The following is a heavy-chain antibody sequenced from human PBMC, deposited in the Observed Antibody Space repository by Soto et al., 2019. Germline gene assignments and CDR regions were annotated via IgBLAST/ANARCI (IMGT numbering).Heavy chain of an antibody. Sequence: QVQLVESGGGVVQPGRSLRLSCAASGFTFSSYGMHWVRQAPGKGLELVAVIWYDGSNKYYADSVKGRFTISRDNSNTTLYLQMNSLRAEATAVYYCARGRQWPILIDYWGQGTLVTVSS. CDR3: ARGRQWPILIDY. CDR1: GFTFSSYG. D-gene: IGHD6-19*01. CDR2: IWYDGSNK. V-gene: IGHV3-33*01. J-gene: IGHJ4*02.